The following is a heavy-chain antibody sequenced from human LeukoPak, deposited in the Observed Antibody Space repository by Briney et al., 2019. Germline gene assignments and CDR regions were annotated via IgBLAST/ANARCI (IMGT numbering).Heavy chain of an antibody. CDR2: INPYSGGT. CDR1: GYTFTDYY. D-gene: IGHD2-15*01. J-gene: IGHJ3*02. CDR3: ARALGSGGGFDASDI. V-gene: IGHV1-2*02. Sequence: ASVKVSCKASGYTFTDYYIQWVRRAPGQGLEWMGWINPYSGGTNYAQKFQGRVTMTRDTSISTAQMELSRLRSDDTAVYYCARALGSGGGFDASDIWGQGTMVTVSS.